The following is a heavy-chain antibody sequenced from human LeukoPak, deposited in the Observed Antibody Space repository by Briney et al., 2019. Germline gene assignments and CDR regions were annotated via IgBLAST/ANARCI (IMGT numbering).Heavy chain of an antibody. CDR2: IYYSGST. D-gene: IGHD5/OR15-5a*01. Sequence: SETLSLTCTVSGGSISSGGYYWSWIRQHPGKGLERIGYIYYSGSTYYNPSLKSRVTISVDTSKNQFSLKLSSVTAADTAVYYCARMVYVENAFDIWGQGTMVTVSS. J-gene: IGHJ3*02. CDR1: GGSISSGGYY. V-gene: IGHV4-31*03. CDR3: ARMVYVENAFDI.